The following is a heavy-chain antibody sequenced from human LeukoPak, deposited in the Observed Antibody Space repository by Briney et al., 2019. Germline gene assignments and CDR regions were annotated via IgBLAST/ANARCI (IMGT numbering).Heavy chain of an antibody. CDR1: GYTFTGYY. J-gene: IGHJ4*02. Sequence: ASVKVSCKASGYTFTGYYMHWVRQAPGQGLEWMGWINPNSGGTNYAQKFQGRVTMTRDTSISTAFMELSRLRSDDTAVYYCARSESITMVRGVIQNPDLNYWGQGTLVTVSS. D-gene: IGHD3-10*01. CDR3: ARSESITMVRGVIQNPDLNY. V-gene: IGHV1-2*02. CDR2: INPNSGGT.